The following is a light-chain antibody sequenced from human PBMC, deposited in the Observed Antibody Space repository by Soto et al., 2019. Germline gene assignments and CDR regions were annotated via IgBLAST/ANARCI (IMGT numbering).Light chain of an antibody. V-gene: IGLV2-14*01. CDR2: EVS. CDR3: TSYTSSSSVL. CDR1: SSDVGGYKY. J-gene: IGLJ2*01. Sequence: QSVLTQPASVSGSPGQSITISCTGTSSDVGGYKYVSWYQQYPGKAPKLMIYEVSNRPSGVSNRFSGSKSGNTASLTISGLQADDVADYYCTSYTSSSSVLFGGGTKLTVL.